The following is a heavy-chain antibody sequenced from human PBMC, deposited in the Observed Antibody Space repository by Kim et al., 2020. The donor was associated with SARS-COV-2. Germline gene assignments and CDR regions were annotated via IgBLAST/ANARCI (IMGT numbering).Heavy chain of an antibody. Sequence: SETLSLTCTVSSGSISSSRYYWGWIRQPPGKGLEWIGSIHYSGSTYNNPSLKSRVTISVDTSKNQFSLKLSSVTAADTAVYYCARDPFGSYDSSDYWGQGTLVTVSS. J-gene: IGHJ4*02. CDR1: SGSISSSRYY. CDR3: ARDPFGSYDSSDY. V-gene: IGHV4-39*07. D-gene: IGHD3-22*01. CDR2: IHYSGST.